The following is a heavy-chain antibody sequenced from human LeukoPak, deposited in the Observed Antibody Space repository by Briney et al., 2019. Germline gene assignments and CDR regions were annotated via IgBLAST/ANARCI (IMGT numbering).Heavy chain of an antibody. CDR2: ISGGSSTI. V-gene: IGHV3-48*02. Sequence: PGGSLRLSCAASGFTVSTDHMSWVRQAPGKGLEWVSYISGGSSTIHYADSVKGRFTISRDNAKNSLYLQMNSLRDEDTALYYCTRDYGYSSSFDYWGQGTLVTVSS. CDR3: TRDYGYSSSFDY. CDR1: GFTVSTDH. J-gene: IGHJ4*02. D-gene: IGHD6-13*01.